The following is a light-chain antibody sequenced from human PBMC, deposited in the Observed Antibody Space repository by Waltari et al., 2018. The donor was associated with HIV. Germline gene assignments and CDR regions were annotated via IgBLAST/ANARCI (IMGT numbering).Light chain of an antibody. Sequence: DIQMTQSPSTLSASVGDRVTINCRASHSISSCLAWYQQRPGKAPKLLIYKASTLEGGVPSRFSGSGSEIEFTLTIDSLQPDDFATYYCQQYNGYPWTFGPGTKVEI. J-gene: IGKJ1*01. CDR2: KAS. V-gene: IGKV1-5*03. CDR3: QQYNGYPWT. CDR1: HSISSC.